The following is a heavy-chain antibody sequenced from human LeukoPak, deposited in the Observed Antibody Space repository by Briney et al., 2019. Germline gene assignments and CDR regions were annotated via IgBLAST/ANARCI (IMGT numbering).Heavy chain of an antibody. V-gene: IGHV4-59*12. CDR2: IYYSGST. J-gene: IGHJ4*02. CDR3: TRGSYGLGGFWDYYFDF. Sequence: SETLSLTCIVSGASISGYYWSWIREPPGKGLEWIGYIYYSGSTNYNPSLKRRVTISLDTSKNQFSLQLNSLTPEDTAVYYCTRGSYGLGGFWDYYFDFWGQGTLVTVSS. D-gene: IGHD3-10*01. CDR1: GASISGYY.